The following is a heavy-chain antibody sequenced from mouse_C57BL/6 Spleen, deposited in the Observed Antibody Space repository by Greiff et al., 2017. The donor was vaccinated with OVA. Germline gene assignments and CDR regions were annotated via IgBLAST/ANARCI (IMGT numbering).Heavy chain of an antibody. CDR1: GYTFTDYE. J-gene: IGHJ4*01. CDR2: IDPETGGT. D-gene: IGHD1-1*01. Sequence: QVQLQQSGAELVRPGASVTLSCKASGYTFTDYEMHWVKQTPVHGLEWIGAIDPETGGTAYNQKFKGKAILTADKSSSTAYMELRSLTSEDSAVYYCTRITTVGAEEDAMDYWGQGTSVTVSS. CDR3: TRITTVGAEEDAMDY. V-gene: IGHV1-15*01.